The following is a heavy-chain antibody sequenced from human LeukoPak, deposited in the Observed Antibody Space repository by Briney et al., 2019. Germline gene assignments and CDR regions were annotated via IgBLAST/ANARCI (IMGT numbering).Heavy chain of an antibody. CDR3: ARGRDRSKAGDH. CDR2: IHPSGVF. V-gene: IGHV4-34*01. CDR1: GGSCDDYY. Sequence: SETLSLTCAVYGGSCDDYYCSWLRQPPGKGLEWIGEIHPSGVFYYNSSLLSRVTISIDTSKSQFSLRLTSVTAADTAFYYCARGRDRSKAGDHWGQGSLVTVSS. J-gene: IGHJ4*02. D-gene: IGHD5-24*01.